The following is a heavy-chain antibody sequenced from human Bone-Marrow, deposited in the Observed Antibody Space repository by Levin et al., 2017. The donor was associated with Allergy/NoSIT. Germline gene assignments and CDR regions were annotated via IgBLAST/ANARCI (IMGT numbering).Heavy chain of an antibody. V-gene: IGHV3-49*03. J-gene: IGHJ5*02. D-gene: IGHD6-19*01. CDR2: IRSEAHGGTS. CDR3: SRPIAVAYMHFDP. Sequence: GESLKISCSASGFNFADYATSWFRQPPGKGLEWVGFIRSEAHGGTSEFAASVKGRFTFSRDESKSIAYLQMNSLKTEDTAVYYCSRPIAVAYMHFDPWGQGTLVTVSS. CDR1: GFNFADYA.